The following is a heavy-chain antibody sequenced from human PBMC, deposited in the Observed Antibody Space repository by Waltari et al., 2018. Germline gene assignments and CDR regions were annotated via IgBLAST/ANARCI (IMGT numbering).Heavy chain of an antibody. CDR1: GGTFSSYA. D-gene: IGHD5-12*01. V-gene: IGHV1-69*08. CDR2: IIPIFGTA. J-gene: IGHJ2*01. CDR3: AREGEMATITDWYFDL. Sequence: QVQLVQSGAEVKKPGSSVKVSCKASGGTFSSYAISWVRQAPGQGLEWMGRIIPIFGTANYAQKFQGRVTITADKSTSTAYMELSSLRSEDTAVYYCAREGEMATITDWYFDLWGRGTLVTVSS.